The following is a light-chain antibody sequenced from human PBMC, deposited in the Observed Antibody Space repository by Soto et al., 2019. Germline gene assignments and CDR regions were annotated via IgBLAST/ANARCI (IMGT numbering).Light chain of an antibody. CDR3: QAWDRGVV. CDR2: QDT. Sequence: SYELTQPPSVSVSPGQTASITCSGDRLGNSYAYWYQQRPGQSPVLVIYQDTKRPSGIPARFSGSNSGNTATLTISGTQAMDEADYYCQAWDRGVVFGGGTKLTVL. J-gene: IGLJ2*01. CDR1: RLGNSY. V-gene: IGLV3-1*01.